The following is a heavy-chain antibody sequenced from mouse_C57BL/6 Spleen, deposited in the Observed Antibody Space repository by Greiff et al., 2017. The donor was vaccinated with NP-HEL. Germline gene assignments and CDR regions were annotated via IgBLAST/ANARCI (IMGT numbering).Heavy chain of an antibody. V-gene: IGHV5-4*01. Sequence: EVQLVESGGGLVKPGGSLKLSCAASGFTFSSYAMSWVRQTPEKRLEWVATISDGGSYTYYPDNVKGRFTISRDNAKNNLYLQMSHLKSEDTAMYFCARDSGPGVGMDYWGQGTSVTVSS. J-gene: IGHJ4*01. D-gene: IGHD1-1*02. CDR1: GFTFSSYA. CDR3: ARDSGPGVGMDY. CDR2: ISDGGSYT.